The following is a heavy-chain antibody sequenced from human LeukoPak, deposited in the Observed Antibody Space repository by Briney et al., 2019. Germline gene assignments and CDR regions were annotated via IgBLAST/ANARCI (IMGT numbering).Heavy chain of an antibody. V-gene: IGHV4-4*02. CDR2: VHVDGRT. Sequence: PSGTLTRICGVSGGSISSPNWWPWVRQPPGKGLEWTGEVHVDGRTNYRPSLQSRLALSVAFSKNHISLKLTSVTAADTAAYYCARVVGPYRPLDCSVQGSLVSDSS. J-gene: IGHJ4*02. CDR1: GGSISSPNW. CDR3: ARVVGPYRPLDC.